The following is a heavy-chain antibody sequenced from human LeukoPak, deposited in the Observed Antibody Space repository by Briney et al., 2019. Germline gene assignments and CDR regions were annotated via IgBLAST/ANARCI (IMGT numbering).Heavy chain of an antibody. D-gene: IGHD1-7*01. CDR3: ARAAELELQPDY. J-gene: IGHJ4*02. CDR2: ISWDGGST. V-gene: IGHV3-43D*03. Sequence: PGGSLRLSCAASGFTFDDYAMHWVRQAPGKGLEWVSLISWDGGSTYYADSVKGRFTISRDNSKNSLYLQMNSLRAEDTAVYYCARAAELELQPDYWGQGTLVTVSS. CDR1: GFTFDDYA.